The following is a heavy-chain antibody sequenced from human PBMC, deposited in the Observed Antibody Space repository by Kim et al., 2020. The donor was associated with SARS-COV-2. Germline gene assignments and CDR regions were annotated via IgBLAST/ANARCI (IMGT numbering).Heavy chain of an antibody. CDR2: INPSGGST. CDR1: GYTFTSYY. D-gene: IGHD6-19*01. V-gene: IGHV1-46*01. CDR3: ARDSVKQWSMWAHDAFDI. Sequence: ASVKVSCKASGYTFTSYYMHWVRQAPGQGLEWMGIINPSGGSTSYAQKFQGRVTMTRDTSTSTVYMELSSLRSEDTAVYYCARDSVKQWSMWAHDAFDIWGQGTMVTVSS. J-gene: IGHJ3*02.